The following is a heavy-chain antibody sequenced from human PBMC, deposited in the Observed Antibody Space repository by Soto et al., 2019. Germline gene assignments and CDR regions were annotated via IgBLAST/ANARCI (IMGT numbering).Heavy chain of an antibody. CDR1: GFTFRSYS. CDR3: AREVSKYSGYDFDY. J-gene: IGHJ4*02. V-gene: IGHV3-21*01. Sequence: EVQLVESGGGLVKPGGSLRLSCAAYGFTFRSYSMNWVRQAPGKGLEWVSSISSSSSYIYYADSVKGRFTISRDNAKNSLYLQMTSLRAEDTAVYYCAREVSKYSGYDFDYWGQGTLVTVSS. CDR2: ISSSSSYI. D-gene: IGHD5-12*01.